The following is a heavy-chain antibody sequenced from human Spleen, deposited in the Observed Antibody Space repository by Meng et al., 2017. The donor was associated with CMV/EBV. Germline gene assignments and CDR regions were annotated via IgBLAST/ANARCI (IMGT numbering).Heavy chain of an antibody. V-gene: IGHV3-48*03. CDR1: GFTFSSYE. J-gene: IGHJ6*04. CDR3: ARAYYTMDV. Sequence: GESLKISCAASGFTFSSYEMNWVRQAPGKGLEWVSYISTSGSTIYYADSVKGRFIISRDNAKNSLHLEMNSLTAEDTALYYCARAYYTMDVWGEGTTVTVSS. D-gene: IGHD2-21*01. CDR2: ISTSGSTI.